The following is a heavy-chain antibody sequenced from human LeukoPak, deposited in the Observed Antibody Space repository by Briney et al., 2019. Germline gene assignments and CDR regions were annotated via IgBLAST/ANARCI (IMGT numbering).Heavy chain of an antibody. D-gene: IGHD4-17*01. CDR1: GVSFSTYY. V-gene: IGHV4-34*01. CDR2: VNHSGYT. CDR3: ARQLYGSDY. J-gene: IGHJ4*02. Sequence: SETLSLTCDVSGVSFSTYYLSWIRQSPEKGLEWVGEVNHSGYTNYNPSLKGRVTISVDTSKNQFSLKLSSVTAADTAVYYCARQLYGSDYWGQGTLVTVSS.